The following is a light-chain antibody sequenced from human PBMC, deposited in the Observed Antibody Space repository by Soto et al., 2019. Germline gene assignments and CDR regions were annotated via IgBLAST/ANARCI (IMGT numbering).Light chain of an antibody. V-gene: IGLV1-47*02. CDR2: SDN. CDR1: SSNIAKNY. J-gene: IGLJ2*01. CDR3: AAWDDRLSGYG. Sequence: QLVLTQTPSTSGTPGQRVTISCSGDSSNIAKNYVYWYQQVPGMAPKLLIYSDNQRPSGVPDRFSGSKSGTSASLAISGLRSEDEADYYCAAWDDRLSGYGFGGGTKLTVL.